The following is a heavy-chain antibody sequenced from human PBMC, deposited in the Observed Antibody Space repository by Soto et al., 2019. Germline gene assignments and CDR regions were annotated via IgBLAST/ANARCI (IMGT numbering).Heavy chain of an antibody. D-gene: IGHD7-27*01. Sequence: QVHLVESGGGVVQPGMSLRLSCAASGFTFSSHPMHWVRQAPGRGLEWVAVISSDGSYKYDTDSVKGRFTISRDNSKNTLYLQMNSLRVEDTAVYYCERETGGPILDYWGQGTLVTVSS. J-gene: IGHJ4*02. CDR1: GFTFSSHP. CDR3: ERETGGPILDY. CDR2: ISSDGSYK. V-gene: IGHV3-30-3*01.